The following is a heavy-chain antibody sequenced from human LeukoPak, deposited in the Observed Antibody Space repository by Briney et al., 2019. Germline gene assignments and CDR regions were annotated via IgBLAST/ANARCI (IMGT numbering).Heavy chain of an antibody. J-gene: IGHJ4*02. CDR3: AAPPGYSSSWSLGY. V-gene: IGHV3-30*03. Sequence: GGSLRLSCAASGFTFSSYGMHWVRQAPGKGLEWVVVISYDGSNKYYADSVKGRFTISRDNSKNTLYLQMNSLRAEGTAVYYCAAPPGYSSSWSLGYWGQGTLVTVSS. CDR2: ISYDGSNK. D-gene: IGHD6-13*01. CDR1: GFTFSSYG.